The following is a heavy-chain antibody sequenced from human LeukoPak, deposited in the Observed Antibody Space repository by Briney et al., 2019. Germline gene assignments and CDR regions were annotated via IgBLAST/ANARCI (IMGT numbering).Heavy chain of an antibody. CDR1: GGSISSYY. D-gene: IGHD2-2*01. Sequence: SETLSLTCTVSGGSISSYYWSWIRQPPGKGLEWIGYIYYSGGTDYNPSLKSRVTISVDTSKNQFSLKLSSVTAADTAVYYCARQPPSTAGAFDIWGQGTMVTVSS. V-gene: IGHV4-59*01. CDR3: ARQPPSTAGAFDI. CDR2: IYYSGGT. J-gene: IGHJ3*02.